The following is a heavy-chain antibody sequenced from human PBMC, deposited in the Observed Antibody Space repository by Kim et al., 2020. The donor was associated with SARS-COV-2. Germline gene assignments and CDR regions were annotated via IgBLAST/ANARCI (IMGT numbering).Heavy chain of an antibody. Sequence: SETLSLTCTVSGGSITNYYWNWIRQPPGKGLEWLGYIFYNGRTDYNPSLGSRVTISADTSKNQFSLDLTSVTTADTAVYYCAIGGGSSSWSADYYFDSWGQGTLVTVSS. CDR1: GGSITNYY. V-gene: IGHV4-59*01. D-gene: IGHD6-13*01. CDR3: AIGGGSSSWSADYYFDS. J-gene: IGHJ4*02. CDR2: IFYNGRT.